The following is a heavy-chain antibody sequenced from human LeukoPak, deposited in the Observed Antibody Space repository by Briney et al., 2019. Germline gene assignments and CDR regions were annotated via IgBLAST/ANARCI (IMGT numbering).Heavy chain of an antibody. V-gene: IGHV3-7*03. J-gene: IGHJ4*02. D-gene: IGHD6-19*01. Sequence: GGSLRLSCAASGFTFSSYWMTWVRQAPGKGLEWVANIKRDGSEKHYVDSVKGRFTISRDNAKNSMFLQMNSLRAEDTAGYYCASLIVAGVASVDYWGQGTLVTVSS. CDR1: GFTFSSYW. CDR2: IKRDGSEK. CDR3: ASLIVAGVASVDY.